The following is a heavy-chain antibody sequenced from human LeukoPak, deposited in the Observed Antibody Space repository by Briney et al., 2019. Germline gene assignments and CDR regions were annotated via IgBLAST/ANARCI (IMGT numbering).Heavy chain of an antibody. Sequence: GGPLRLSCAASGFNFGNHWMDWVRQAPGQGLEWVANIKEDGTLAYYADSVRGRFSISRDKTRNSLFLQMNGLRAEDTAVYFCVRDGYNQNRFDFWGQGTLITVSS. CDR2: IKEDGTLA. D-gene: IGHD1-14*01. J-gene: IGHJ4*02. V-gene: IGHV3-7*03. CDR3: VRDGYNQNRFDF. CDR1: GFNFGNHW.